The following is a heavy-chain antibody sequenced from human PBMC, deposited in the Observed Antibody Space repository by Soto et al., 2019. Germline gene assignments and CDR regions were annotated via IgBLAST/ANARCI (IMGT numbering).Heavy chain of an antibody. Sequence: QVQLQESGPGLVKPSQTLSLTCTVSGGSISSGGYYWSWIRQHPGKGLEWIGYISYSGSTYYNPSLQSRVTTSVDTAKNRFSLKVSSVTAADTAVYYCAGEGITMAREGYNWFDPWGQGTLVTVSS. CDR1: GGSISSGGYY. J-gene: IGHJ5*02. CDR2: ISYSGST. D-gene: IGHD3-10*01. CDR3: AGEGITMAREGYNWFDP. V-gene: IGHV4-31*03.